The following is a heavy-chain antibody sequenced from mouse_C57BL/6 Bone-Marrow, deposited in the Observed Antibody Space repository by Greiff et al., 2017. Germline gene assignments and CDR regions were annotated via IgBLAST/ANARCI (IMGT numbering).Heavy chain of an antibody. Sequence: ESGPGLVKPSQSLSLTCSVTGYSITSGYYWNWIRQFPGNKLEWMGYISYDGSNNYNPSLKNRISITRDTSKNQFFLKLNSVTTEDTATYYCARDHGPRNYFDYWGQGTTLTVSS. CDR3: ARDHGPRNYFDY. CDR2: ISYDGSN. V-gene: IGHV3-6*01. CDR1: GYSITSGYY. J-gene: IGHJ2*01.